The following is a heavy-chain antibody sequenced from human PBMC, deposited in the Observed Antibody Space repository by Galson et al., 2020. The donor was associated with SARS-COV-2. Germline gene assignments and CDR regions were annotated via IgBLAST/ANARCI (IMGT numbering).Heavy chain of an antibody. CDR3: ARLHYGEYAPEAFDI. CDR1: GSSIPSGSYS. CDR2: ISHSRGT. D-gene: IGHD4-17*01. J-gene: IGHJ3*02. V-gene: IGHV4-30-2*01. Sequence: SEPLTLTCAVSGSSIPSGSYSWNWIRQPPGKGLEWIGYISHSRGTYYNPSLKSRVTISGDRSKNQFSLRLSSVTAADTAVYYCARLHYGEYAPEAFDIWGPGTRVT.